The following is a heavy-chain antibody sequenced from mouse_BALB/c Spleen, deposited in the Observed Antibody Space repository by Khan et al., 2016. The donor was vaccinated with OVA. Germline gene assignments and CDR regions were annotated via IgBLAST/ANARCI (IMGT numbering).Heavy chain of an antibody. CDR3: ARRGAARATWDYFDY. Sequence: QVQLQQSGAELVRPGTSVKMSCKAAGYTFTNYWIGWVKQRPGHGLEWIGDTYPGGGYTNYHEKFKGKATLTADTSSSTAYMQLSGLTSEDSAIYYWARRGAARATWDYFDYWGQGTTRTVSS. V-gene: IGHV1-63*02. CDR2: TYPGGGYT. J-gene: IGHJ2*01. D-gene: IGHD3-1*01. CDR1: GYTFTNYW.